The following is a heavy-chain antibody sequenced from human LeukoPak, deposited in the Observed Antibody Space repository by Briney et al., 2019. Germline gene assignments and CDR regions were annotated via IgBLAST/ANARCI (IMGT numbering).Heavy chain of an antibody. J-gene: IGHJ4*02. Sequence: SETLSLTCTVSGGSISSGSYYWSWIRQPPGKGLEWIGSIYFTGSTYYNPSLKSRVTMSVDTSKNQFSLRLNSMTAADTAMYYCARRDSSAWYPGSFDYWGQGTLVTVSS. V-gene: IGHV4-39*01. CDR3: ARRDSSAWYPGSFDY. CDR2: IYFTGST. D-gene: IGHD6-19*01. CDR1: GGSISSGSYY.